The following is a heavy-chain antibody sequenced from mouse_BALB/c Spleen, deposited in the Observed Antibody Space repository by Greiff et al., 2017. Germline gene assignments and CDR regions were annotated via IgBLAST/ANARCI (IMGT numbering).Heavy chain of an antibody. CDR2: ISYSGST. J-gene: IGHJ1*01. V-gene: IGHV3-2*02. CDR3: ARGLGYFDV. Sequence: EVQGVESGPGLVKPSQSLSLTCTVTGYSITSDYAWNWIRQFPGNKLEWMGYISYSGSTSYNPSLKSRISITRDTSKNQFFLQLNSVTTEDTATYYCARGLGYFDVWGAGTTVTVSS. CDR1: GYSITSDYA.